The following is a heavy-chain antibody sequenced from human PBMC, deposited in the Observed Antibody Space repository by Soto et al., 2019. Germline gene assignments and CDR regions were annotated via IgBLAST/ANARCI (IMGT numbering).Heavy chain of an antibody. V-gene: IGHV5-10-1*01. J-gene: IGHJ4*02. CDR3: ARQIYDSDTGPNFQYYFDS. D-gene: IGHD3-22*01. CDR1: GYSFAGYW. Sequence: XESLKLSCKGSGYSFAGYWITLVRQKRGKGLEWMGRIDPSDSQTYYSPSFRGHVTISVTKSITTVFLQWSSLRASDTAMYYCARQIYDSDTGPNFQYYFDSWGQGTPVTVSS. CDR2: IDPSDSQT.